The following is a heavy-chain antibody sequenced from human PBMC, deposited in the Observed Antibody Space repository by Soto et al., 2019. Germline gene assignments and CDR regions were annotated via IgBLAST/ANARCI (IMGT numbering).Heavy chain of an antibody. V-gene: IGHV3-30-3*01. CDR2: IAYDGSNK. J-gene: IGHJ4*01. CDR3: ARDGGSY. CDR1: GFTFSTYA. Sequence: QVQLVESGGGVVQPGRSLRLSCTASGFTFSTYAMHWVRQAPGKGLEWVAVIAYDGSNKYYADSVMGRFTISRDNSQNTLYLQMNSLRTEDTALYSCARDGGSYWGHGTQVFVSS. D-gene: IGHD3-16*01.